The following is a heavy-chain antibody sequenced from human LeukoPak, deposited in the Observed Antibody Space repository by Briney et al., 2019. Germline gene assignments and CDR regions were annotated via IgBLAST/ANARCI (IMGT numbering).Heavy chain of an antibody. Sequence: SQTLSLTCTVSGGSIFSGGYYCCWIRQHPGKGLEWIGYIYYSGSTYYNPSLKSRVTISVDTSKNQFSLKLSSVTAADTAVYYCARAAYDSSGYYYRYFDYWGQGTLVTVSS. CDR2: IYYSGST. V-gene: IGHV4-31*03. D-gene: IGHD3-22*01. CDR3: ARAAYDSSGYYYRYFDY. J-gene: IGHJ4*02. CDR1: GGSIFSGGYY.